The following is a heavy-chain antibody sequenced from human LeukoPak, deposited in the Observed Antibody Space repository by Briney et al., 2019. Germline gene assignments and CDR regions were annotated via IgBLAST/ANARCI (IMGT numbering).Heavy chain of an antibody. D-gene: IGHD1-26*01. CDR2: IIPIFGTA. CDR1: GGTFSSYA. V-gene: IGHV1-69*05. Sequence: SVKVSCKASGGTFSSYAISWVRQAPGQGLEWMGGIIPIFGTANYAQKFQGRVTITTDESTSTAYMELSSLRSEDTAVYYCASTNPGAGPADNLFDPWGQGTLVTVSS. J-gene: IGHJ5*02. CDR3: ASTNPGAGPADNLFDP.